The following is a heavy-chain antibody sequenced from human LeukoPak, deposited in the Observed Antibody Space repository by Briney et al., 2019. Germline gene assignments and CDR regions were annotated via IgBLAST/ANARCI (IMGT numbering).Heavy chain of an antibody. CDR2: IYYSGST. CDR1: GGSFSSYY. V-gene: IGHV4-59*01. D-gene: IGHD3-9*01. Sequence: PSETLSLTCAVYGGSFSSYYWSWIRQPPGKGLEWIGYIYYSGSTNYNPSLKSRVTISVDTSKNQFSLKLSSVTAADTAVYYCVREEPYYDILTGYYSPNWYFDLWGRGTLVTVSS. J-gene: IGHJ2*01. CDR3: VREEPYYDILTGYYSPNWYFDL.